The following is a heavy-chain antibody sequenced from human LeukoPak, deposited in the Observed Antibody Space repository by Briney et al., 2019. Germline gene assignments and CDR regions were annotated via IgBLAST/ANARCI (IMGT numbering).Heavy chain of an antibody. Sequence: GGSLRLSCAASGFTFSSYSMSWVRQAPGKGLEWVSSISSSSSYIYYADSVKGRFTISRDNAKNSLYLQMNSLRAEDTAVYYCARESLAIYFDYWGQGTLVTVSS. V-gene: IGHV3-21*01. CDR2: ISSSSSYI. D-gene: IGHD3-3*01. J-gene: IGHJ4*02. CDR1: GFTFSSYS. CDR3: ARESLAIYFDY.